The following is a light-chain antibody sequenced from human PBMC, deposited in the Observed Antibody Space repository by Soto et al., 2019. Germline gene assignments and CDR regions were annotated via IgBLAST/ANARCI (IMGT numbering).Light chain of an antibody. Sequence: EIVMTQSPATLSVSPWERATLSCRASQSVSSNLAWYQQKPGQAPRLLIYGASTRATGIPARFSGSGSGTESTLTISSLQSEDFAVYYCQQYNNWLWTFGQGTKVDIK. CDR1: QSVSSN. J-gene: IGKJ1*01. CDR3: QQYNNWLWT. CDR2: GAS. V-gene: IGKV3-15*01.